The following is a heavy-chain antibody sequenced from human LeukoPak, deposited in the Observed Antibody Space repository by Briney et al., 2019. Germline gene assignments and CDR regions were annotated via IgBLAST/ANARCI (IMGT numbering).Heavy chain of an antibody. D-gene: IGHD2-15*01. Sequence: PGGSLRLSCTASGFNFRGYAMYWVRQAPGKGLEWVAIISYDGSNEHYADSVKGRFTISRDTSKNTLYLQMNSLRAEDTAVYYCARICSGGNCYFPSIWGQGTMVTVSS. J-gene: IGHJ3*02. CDR2: ISYDGSNE. CDR3: ARICSGGNCYFPSI. V-gene: IGHV3-30-3*01. CDR1: GFNFRGYA.